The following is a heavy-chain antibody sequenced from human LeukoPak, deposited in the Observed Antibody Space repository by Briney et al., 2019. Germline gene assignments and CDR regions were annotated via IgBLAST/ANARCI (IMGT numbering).Heavy chain of an antibody. CDR3: ARDPPYVRAYSSSWYKGYSAAFDI. CDR1: GGSISSYY. V-gene: IGHV4-4*07. Sequence: PSETLSLTCTVSGGSISSYYWSWIRQPAGKGLEWIGRIYTSGSTNYNPSLKSRVTMSVDTSKNQFSLKLSSVTAADTAVYYCARDPPYVRAYSSSWYKGYSAAFDIWGQGTMVTVSS. CDR2: IYTSGST. J-gene: IGHJ3*02. D-gene: IGHD6-13*01.